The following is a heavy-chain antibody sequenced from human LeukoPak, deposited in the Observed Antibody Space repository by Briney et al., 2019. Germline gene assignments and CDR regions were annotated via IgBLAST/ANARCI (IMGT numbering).Heavy chain of an antibody. J-gene: IGHJ4*02. Sequence: GGSLSLSCTPSGFNFTTYTMSWVRQAPGKGLEWVSSITNSGSNTYYADSVKGRFTISRDNSKNPLYLQMNSLRAEDTAIYYCAKGSLTRLFDYWGQGTLVTVSS. CDR1: GFNFTTYT. D-gene: IGHD3-9*01. V-gene: IGHV3-23*05. CDR3: AKGSLTRLFDY. CDR2: ITNSGSNT.